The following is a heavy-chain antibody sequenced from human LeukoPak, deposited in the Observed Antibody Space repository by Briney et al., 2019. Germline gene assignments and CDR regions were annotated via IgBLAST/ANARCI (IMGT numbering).Heavy chain of an antibody. J-gene: IGHJ4*02. CDR2: IRYDGSNK. D-gene: IGHD1-14*01. CDR1: GFRFTTYG. Sequence: GGSLRLSCAASGFRFTTYGMHWVRQAPGKGLEWVAFIRYDGSNKYYADSVKGRLTISRDNSKNTLFLQMNSLRPEDTAVYYCVKDNPLDYWGQGTLVIVSS. CDR3: VKDNPLDY. V-gene: IGHV3-30*02.